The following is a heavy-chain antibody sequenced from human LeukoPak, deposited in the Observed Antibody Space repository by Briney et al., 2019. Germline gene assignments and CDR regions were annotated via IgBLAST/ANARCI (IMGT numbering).Heavy chain of an antibody. CDR1: GFTFSNYA. CDR3: ARDYFRSSDY. Sequence: PGGSLRLSCVASGFTFSNYAMSWVRQAPGKGLEWVSGISGSGGSTYYADSVKGRFTISRDNSKHTLFLQMSSLRAEDAAVYYCARDYFRSSDYWGQGTLVTVSS. CDR2: ISGSGGST. J-gene: IGHJ4*02. V-gene: IGHV3-23*01. D-gene: IGHD2/OR15-2a*01.